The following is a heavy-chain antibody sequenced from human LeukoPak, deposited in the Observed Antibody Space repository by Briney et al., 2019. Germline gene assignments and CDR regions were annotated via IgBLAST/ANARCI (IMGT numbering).Heavy chain of an antibody. CDR1: GGTFSSYA. CDR2: IIPIFGTA. J-gene: IGHJ5*02. CDR3: ARDGTSGYDFTS. D-gene: IGHD5-12*01. V-gene: IGHV1-69*13. Sequence: ASVNVSCKASGGTFSSYAISWVRQAPGQGLEWMGGIIPIFGTANYAQKFQGRVTITADESTSTAYMELSSLRSEDTAVYYCARDGTSGYDFTSWGQGTLVTVSS.